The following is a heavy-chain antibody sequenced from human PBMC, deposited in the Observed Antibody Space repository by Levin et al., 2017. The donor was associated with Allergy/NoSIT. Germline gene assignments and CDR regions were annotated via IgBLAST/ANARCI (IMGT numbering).Heavy chain of an antibody. CDR3: ARGDWSAAYFDY. D-gene: IGHD3/OR15-3a*01. V-gene: IGHV3-48*01. CDR2: ISSSSSTI. Sequence: ASVKVSCAASGFTFSSYSMNWVRQAPGKGLEWVSSISSSSSTIYYADSVKGRFTISRDNAKNSLYLQMNSLRAEDTAVYYCARGDWSAAYFDYWGQGTLVTVSS. J-gene: IGHJ4*02. CDR1: GFTFSSYS.